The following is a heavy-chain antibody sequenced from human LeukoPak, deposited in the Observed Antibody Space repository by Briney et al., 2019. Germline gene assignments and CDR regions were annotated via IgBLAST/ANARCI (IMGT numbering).Heavy chain of an antibody. CDR2: IIPILGIA. D-gene: IGHD3-3*01. CDR1: GGTFSSYT. V-gene: IGHV1-69*04. J-gene: IGHJ6*03. Sequence: GSSVKVSCKASGGTFSSYTISWVRQAPGQGLEWMGRIIPILGIANYAQKFQGRVTITADKPTSTAYIELSSLRSEDTAVYYCARDYNDFWSQFRYYMDVWGKGTTVTVSS. CDR3: ARDYNDFWSQFRYYMDV.